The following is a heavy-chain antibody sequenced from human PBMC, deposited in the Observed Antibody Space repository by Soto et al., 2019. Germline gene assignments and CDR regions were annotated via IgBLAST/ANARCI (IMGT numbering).Heavy chain of an antibody. CDR1: GYTFTSYG. V-gene: IGHV1-18*04. D-gene: IGHD6-19*01. J-gene: IGHJ4*02. CDR3: VKGYSSGWNYFDY. Sequence: ASVKVSCKASGYTFTSYGICWVRQAPGQGLEWMGWISAYSGNTNYAQKLQGRVTMTTDTSTSTAYMELRSLRSDDTAVYYCVKGYSSGWNYFDYWGQGTLVTVSS. CDR2: ISAYSGNT.